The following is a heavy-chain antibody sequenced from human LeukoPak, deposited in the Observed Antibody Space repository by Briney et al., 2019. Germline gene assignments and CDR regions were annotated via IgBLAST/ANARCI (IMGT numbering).Heavy chain of an antibody. CDR3: ARDRGSSWYNYYYGMDV. Sequence: PSQTLSLTCTVSGGSISSGGYYWSWIRQPPGKGLEWIGYIYHSGSTYYNPSLKSRVTISVDRSKNQFSLKLSSVTAADTAVYYCARDRGSSWYNYYYGMDVWGQGTTVTVSS. CDR1: GGSISSGGYY. V-gene: IGHV4-30-2*01. D-gene: IGHD6-13*01. CDR2: IYHSGST. J-gene: IGHJ6*02.